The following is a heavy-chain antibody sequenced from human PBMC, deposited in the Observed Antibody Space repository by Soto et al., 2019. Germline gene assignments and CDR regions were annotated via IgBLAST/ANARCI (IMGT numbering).Heavy chain of an antibody. V-gene: IGHV3-23*01. D-gene: IGHD3-16*01. Sequence: EVQLLDSGGGLVQPGGSLRLSCSASGFTFSSYAMSCVRQAPGKGLEWVSGISHSGDSTYYADSVQGRFTVSRDNSKNTLFLQMNSLRAEDTAVYYCAKPHRWGTFLDYWGQGTLVTVSS. CDR3: AKPHRWGTFLDY. J-gene: IGHJ4*02. CDR1: GFTFSSYA. CDR2: ISHSGDST.